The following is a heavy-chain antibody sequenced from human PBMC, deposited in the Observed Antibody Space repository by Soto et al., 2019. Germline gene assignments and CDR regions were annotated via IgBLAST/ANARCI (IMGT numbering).Heavy chain of an antibody. V-gene: IGHV3-9*01. CDR1: GFTFDDHA. D-gene: IGHD3-9*01. J-gene: IGHJ4*02. Sequence: VQLVESGGGVVRPGGSLRLSCAASGFTFDDHAMHWVRQAPGKGREWISAITSTSVALDYADSVKARFTICRDNAKNSLYLQMNILRPEDTALYYCAKERGRDFDRWGQGTLVTVSS. CDR2: ITSTSVAL. CDR3: AKERGRDFDR.